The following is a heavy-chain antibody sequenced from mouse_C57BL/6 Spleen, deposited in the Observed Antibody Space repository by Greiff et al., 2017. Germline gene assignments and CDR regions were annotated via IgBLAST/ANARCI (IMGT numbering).Heavy chain of an antibody. D-gene: IGHD1-1*01. CDR1: GYTFTSYG. V-gene: IGHV1-81*01. Sequence: QVQLQQSGAELARPGASVKLSCKASGYTFTSYGISWVKQRTGQGLEWIGEIYPRSGNTYYNEKFKGKATLTADKSSSTAYMELRSLTSEDSAVYFCARPNYGSSYNWYFDVWGTGTTVTVSS. CDR3: ARPNYGSSYNWYFDV. CDR2: IYPRSGNT. J-gene: IGHJ1*03.